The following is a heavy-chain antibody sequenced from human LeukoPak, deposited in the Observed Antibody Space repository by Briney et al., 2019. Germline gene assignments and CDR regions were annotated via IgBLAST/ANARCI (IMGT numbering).Heavy chain of an antibody. J-gene: IGHJ4*02. V-gene: IGHV3-21*01. Sequence: MPGGSLRLSCAASGFTFSSYSMNWVRQAPGKGLEWVSSISSSSSYIYYADSVKGRFTISRDNAKNSLYLQMNSLRAEDTAVYYCARDKEAHCSSTSCYIFEAYGAYYFDYWGQGTLVTVSS. CDR3: ARDKEAHCSSTSCYIFEAYGAYYFDY. CDR1: GFTFSSYS. D-gene: IGHD2-2*02. CDR2: ISSSSSYI.